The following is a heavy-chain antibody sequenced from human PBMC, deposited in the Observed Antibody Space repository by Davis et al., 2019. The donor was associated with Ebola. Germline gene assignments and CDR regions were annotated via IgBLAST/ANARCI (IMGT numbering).Heavy chain of an antibody. CDR2: IRSNANSYAT. V-gene: IGHV3-73*01. J-gene: IGHJ6*02. CDR1: GFTFSGSA. CDR3: TRQGGPQYCTNGVCYEYYYGMDV. D-gene: IGHD2-8*01. Sequence: GGSLRLSCAASGFTFSGSAMHWVRQASGKGLEWVGRIRSNANSYATAYAASVKGRFTISRDDSKNTAYLQMNSLKTEDTAVYYCTRQGGPQYCTNGVCYEYYYGMDVWGQGITVTVSS.